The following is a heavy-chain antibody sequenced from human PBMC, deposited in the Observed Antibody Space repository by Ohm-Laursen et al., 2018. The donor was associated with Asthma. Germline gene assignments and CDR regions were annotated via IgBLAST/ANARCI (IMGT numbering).Heavy chain of an antibody. J-gene: IGHJ6*02. V-gene: IGHV1-69*13. CDR3: ATDLPHLSYTTSGAMDV. D-gene: IGHD6-19*01. CDR2: IIPIFGTA. Sequence: SVKVSCKASGCTFSSYAISWVRQSPGQGLEWMGGIIPIFGTANYAQKFQGRVTITADESTSTAYMELSSLRSEDTAVYYCATDLPHLSYTTSGAMDVWGQGTTVTVSS. CDR1: GCTFSSYA.